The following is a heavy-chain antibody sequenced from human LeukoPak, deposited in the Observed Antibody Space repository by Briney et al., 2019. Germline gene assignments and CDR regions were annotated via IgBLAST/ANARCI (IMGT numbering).Heavy chain of an antibody. Sequence: PGGSLRLSCAASGFTFSSHWMSWVRQAPGKGLEWVANIKQDGSEKYYVDSVKGRFTISRDNAKNSIYLQMNSLRAEDTAVYYCVRSKYWGQGTLVTVSS. CDR1: GFTFSSHW. CDR2: IKQDGSEK. CDR3: VRSKY. V-gene: IGHV3-7*01. J-gene: IGHJ4*02. D-gene: IGHD4-11*01.